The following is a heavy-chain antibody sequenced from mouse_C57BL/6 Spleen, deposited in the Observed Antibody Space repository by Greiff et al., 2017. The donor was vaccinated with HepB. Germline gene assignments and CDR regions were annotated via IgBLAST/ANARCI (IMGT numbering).Heavy chain of an antibody. J-gene: IGHJ2*01. D-gene: IGHD2-5*01. CDR3: ARGGSNYVEMAY. Sequence: QVQLQQSGAELVRPGASVKLSCKASGYTFTDYYINWVKQRPGQGLEWIARIYPGSGNTYYNEKFKGKATLTAEKSSSTAYMQLSSLTSEDSAVYFCARGGSNYVEMAYWGQGTTLTVSS. CDR2: IYPGSGNT. CDR1: GYTFTDYY. V-gene: IGHV1-76*01.